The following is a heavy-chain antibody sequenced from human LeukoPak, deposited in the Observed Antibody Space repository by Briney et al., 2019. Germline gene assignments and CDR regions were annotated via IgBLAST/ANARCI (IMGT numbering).Heavy chain of an antibody. J-gene: IGHJ4*02. V-gene: IGHV1-46*01. CDR1: GYTFTNYY. CDR2: INPSGGST. Sequence: GASVKVSCKASGYTFTNYYMHWVRQAPGQGLEWVGIINPSGGSTSYARKFQGRVTVTRDTSTGTVYMELRSLRSEDTAVYYCATVYCSGGRCYDSGGDYWGQGTLVTVSS. CDR3: ATVYCSGGRCYDSGGDY. D-gene: IGHD2-15*01.